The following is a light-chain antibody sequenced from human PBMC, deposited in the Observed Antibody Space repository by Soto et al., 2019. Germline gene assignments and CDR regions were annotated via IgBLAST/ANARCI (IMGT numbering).Light chain of an antibody. V-gene: IGKV1-9*01. J-gene: IGKJ5*01. Sequence: DLHCSQSPHFHYASVGAGVTITFRASQGINRFLAWYQQKPGKAPKLLIYAASTLQSGVPSRFSGSGSGTEFTLTISSLQPEDFASYYCQQLKSNRIPLAQVTRLEV. CDR1: QGINRF. CDR3: QQLKSNRIP. CDR2: AAS.